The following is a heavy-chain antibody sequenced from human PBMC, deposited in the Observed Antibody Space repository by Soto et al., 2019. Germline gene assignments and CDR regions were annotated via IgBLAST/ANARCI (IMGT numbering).Heavy chain of an antibody. Sequence: QVQLVQSGAEVKKPGSSVKVSCKASGGTFSSYTISWVRQAPGQGLEWMGRIIPILGIANYAQKFQGRVTITADKSTSTAYMELSSLRSEDTAVYYCAWEQQLHNYYYYGMDVWGQGTTVTVSS. CDR2: IIPILGIA. CDR3: AWEQQLHNYYYYGMDV. D-gene: IGHD6-13*01. CDR1: GGTFSSYT. J-gene: IGHJ6*02. V-gene: IGHV1-69*02.